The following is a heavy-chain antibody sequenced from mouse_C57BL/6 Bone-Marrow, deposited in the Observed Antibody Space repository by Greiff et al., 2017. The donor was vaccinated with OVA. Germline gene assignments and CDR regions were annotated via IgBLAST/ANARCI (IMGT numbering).Heavy chain of an antibody. CDR1: GFTFSSYT. CDR2: ISGGGGNT. V-gene: IGHV5-9*01. CDR3: ARRDYYGPTFAMDY. D-gene: IGHD1-1*01. Sequence: EVQRVESGGGLVKPGGSLKLSCAASGFTFSSYTMSWVRQTPEKRLEWVATISGGGGNTYYPDSVKGRFTISRDNAKNTLYLQMSSLRSEDTALYYCARRDYYGPTFAMDYWGQGTSVTVSS. J-gene: IGHJ4*01.